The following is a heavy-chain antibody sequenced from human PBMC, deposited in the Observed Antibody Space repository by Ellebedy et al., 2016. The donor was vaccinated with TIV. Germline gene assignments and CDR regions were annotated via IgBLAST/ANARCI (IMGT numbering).Heavy chain of an antibody. Sequence: MPSETLSLTCNVSGGSLTYYYWSWVRQPPGKGLEWVGYIYYSGSTNYNPSLKSRVTISIDTSKNQFSLRLTSVTAADTAVYYCARDDPSGWLDPWGQGTLVTVSS. CDR3: ARDDPSGWLDP. D-gene: IGHD3-10*01. J-gene: IGHJ5*02. CDR1: GGSLTYYY. V-gene: IGHV4-59*01. CDR2: IYYSGST.